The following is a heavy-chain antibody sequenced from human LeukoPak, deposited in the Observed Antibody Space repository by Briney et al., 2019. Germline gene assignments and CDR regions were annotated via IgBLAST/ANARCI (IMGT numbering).Heavy chain of an antibody. D-gene: IGHD6-13*01. J-gene: IGHJ5*02. CDR3: AKAIAAAGRGENWFDP. V-gene: IGHV3-23*01. Sequence: GGSLRLSCAASGFTFGSYAMSWVRQAPGKGLEWVSAISGSGGSTYYADSVKGRFTISRDNSKNTLYLQMNSLRAEDTAVYYCAKAIAAAGRGENWFDPWGQGTLVTVSS. CDR2: ISGSGGST. CDR1: GFTFGSYA.